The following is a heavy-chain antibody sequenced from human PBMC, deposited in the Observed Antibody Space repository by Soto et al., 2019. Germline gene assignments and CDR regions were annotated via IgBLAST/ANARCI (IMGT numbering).Heavy chain of an antibody. CDR1: GFTFSSYG. CDR2: ISYDGSNK. V-gene: IGHV3-30*18. D-gene: IGHD3-3*01. J-gene: IGHJ4*02. CDR3: AKGVLSFWSGLYYFDY. Sequence: QVQLVESGGGVVQPGRSLRLSCAASGFTFSSYGMHWVRQAPGKGLEWVAVISYDGSNKYYADSVKGRFTISRDNSKNTLYLQMCSLRAEDTAVYYCAKGVLSFWSGLYYFDYWGQGTLVTVSS.